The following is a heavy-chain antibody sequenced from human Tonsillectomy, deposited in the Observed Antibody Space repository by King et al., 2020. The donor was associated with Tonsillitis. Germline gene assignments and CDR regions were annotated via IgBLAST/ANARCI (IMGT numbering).Heavy chain of an antibody. CDR1: GYTFTTYA. CDR3: ARGMLQLFDPHDY. V-gene: IGHV7-4-1*02. D-gene: IGHD1-1*01. J-gene: IGHJ4*02. Sequence: QLVQSGSELKKPGASVKVSCKASGYTFTTYAMNWVRQAPGQGLEWMGWIDTNTGNPTYAPGFTGRFVFSLDTSVSTTYLQISSLKAEDTAVYYCARGMLQLFDPHDYWGQGTLVTVSS. CDR2: IDTNTGNP.